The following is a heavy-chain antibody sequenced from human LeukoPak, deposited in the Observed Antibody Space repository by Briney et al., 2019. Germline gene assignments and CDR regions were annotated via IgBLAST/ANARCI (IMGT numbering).Heavy chain of an antibody. CDR1: GFTFSTYD. J-gene: IGHJ4*02. Sequence: GGSLRLSCAVSGFTFSTYDMSWVRQAPGKGLEWVSAISGSGGSTYYANSVKGRFTISRDNSKNTLYLQPKSLRAEDTAVYYCAKDSSSGTYFDYCGQGTLVTVSS. CDR2: ISGSGGST. D-gene: IGHD1-26*01. CDR3: AKDSSSGTYFDY. V-gene: IGHV3-23*01.